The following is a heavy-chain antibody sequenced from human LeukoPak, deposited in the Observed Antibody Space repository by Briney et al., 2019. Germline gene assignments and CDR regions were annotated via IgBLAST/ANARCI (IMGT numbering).Heavy chain of an antibody. CDR1: GGSFSGYY. D-gene: IGHD7-27*01. J-gene: IGHJ4*02. CDR3: ARGLGKWNY. Sequence: SETLSLTCAVYGGSFSGYYWSWIRQPPGKGLEWIGEINHSGSTNYNPSLKSRVTISVDTSKNQFSLKLSSVTAADTAVYYCARGLGKWNYWGQGTLVTVSS. V-gene: IGHV4-34*01. CDR2: INHSGST.